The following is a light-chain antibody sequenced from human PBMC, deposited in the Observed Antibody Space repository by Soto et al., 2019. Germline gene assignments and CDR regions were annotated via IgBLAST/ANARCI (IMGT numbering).Light chain of an antibody. CDR3: SSYTSSSTYV. CDR1: SSDVGGYNY. J-gene: IGLJ1*01. V-gene: IGLV2-14*01. CDR2: DVS. Sequence: QSALTKPASVSGSPGQSITISCTGTSSDVGGYNYVSWYQQHPGKAPKLMIYDVSNRPSGVSNRFSGSKSGNPASLTISGLQAEDEADYYCSSYTSSSTYVFGTGTKLTVL.